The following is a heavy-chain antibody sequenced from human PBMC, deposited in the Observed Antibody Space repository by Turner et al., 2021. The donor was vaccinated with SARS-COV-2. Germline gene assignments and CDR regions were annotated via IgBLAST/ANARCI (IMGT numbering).Heavy chain of an antibody. J-gene: IGHJ6*02. Sequence: EVQLVESGGGLVQPGGPLRLSCPASGFPFSSYTMNWVRQAPGKGLEWVSYISSSSTIIYYADSVKGRFTISRDNAKNSLYLQMNSLGDEETAVYYCARAVYDLWSGYYSYGMDVWGQGTTVTVSS. CDR2: ISSSSTII. CDR3: ARAVYDLWSGYYSYGMDV. CDR1: GFPFSSYT. D-gene: IGHD3-3*01. V-gene: IGHV3-48*02.